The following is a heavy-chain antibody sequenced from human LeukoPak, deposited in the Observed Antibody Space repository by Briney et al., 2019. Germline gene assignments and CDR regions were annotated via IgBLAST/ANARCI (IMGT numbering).Heavy chain of an antibody. D-gene: IGHD2-21*01. V-gene: IGHV3-7*01. Sequence: GGSLRLSCAASGFTFSSCWMSWVRQAPGKGLEWVANIKQDGSEKYYVDSVKGRFTISRDNTKNSLYLQMNSLRAEDTAVYYCAKDWTSGGDWSSWFDPWGQGTLVTVSS. CDR3: AKDWTSGGDWSSWFDP. CDR1: GFTFSSCW. J-gene: IGHJ5*02. CDR2: IKQDGSEK.